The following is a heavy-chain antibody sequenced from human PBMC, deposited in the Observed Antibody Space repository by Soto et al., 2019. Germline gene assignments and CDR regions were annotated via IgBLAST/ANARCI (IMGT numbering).Heavy chain of an antibody. V-gene: IGHV3-7*01. D-gene: IGHD2-2*01. Sequence: GGSLRLSCAASGFTFSSYWMSWVRQAPGKGLEWVANIKQDGSEKYYVDSVKGRFTISRDNAKNSLYLKMNSLRAEDTAVYYCARDEEVVPAAKGYYYYYYMDVWGKGTTVTVSS. CDR3: ARDEEVVPAAKGYYYYYYMDV. CDR1: GFTFSSYW. J-gene: IGHJ6*03. CDR2: IKQDGSEK.